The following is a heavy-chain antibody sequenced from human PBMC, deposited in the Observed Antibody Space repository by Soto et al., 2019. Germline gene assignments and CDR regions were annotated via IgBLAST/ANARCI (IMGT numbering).Heavy chain of an antibody. J-gene: IGHJ4*02. D-gene: IGHD6-13*01. CDR3: ARAGAAAGNGGVFDY. CDR2: INPSGGST. Sequence: QVQLVQSGAEVKKPGASVKVSCKASGYTFTSYYMHWVRQAPGQGLEWMGIINPSGGSTSYAQKFQGRVTCTRDPPTSTVYMELSSLRSGDTAVYYCARAGAAAGNGGVFDYGGRGTLVTVSS. V-gene: IGHV1-46*01. CDR1: GYTFTSYY.